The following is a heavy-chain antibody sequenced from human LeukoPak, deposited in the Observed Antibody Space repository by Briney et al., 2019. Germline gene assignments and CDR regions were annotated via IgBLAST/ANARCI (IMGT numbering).Heavy chain of an antibody. CDR2: IKQDGSEK. D-gene: IGHD5-18*01. J-gene: IGHJ4*02. Sequence: GGSLRLSCAASGFIFSSYWMSWVRQAPGKGLEWVANIKQDGSEKNYVDSVKGRFTISRDNAKTSLYLQMNSLRAEDTAVYYCARSLWPEDYRGQGTLVTVSS. CDR3: ARSLWPEDY. CDR1: GFIFSSYW. V-gene: IGHV3-7*01.